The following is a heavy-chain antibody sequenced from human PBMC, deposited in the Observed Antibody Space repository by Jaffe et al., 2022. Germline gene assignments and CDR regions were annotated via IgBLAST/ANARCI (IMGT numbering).Heavy chain of an antibody. CDR2: ISSSSSYI. J-gene: IGHJ4*02. Sequence: EVQLVESGGGLVKPGGSLRLSCAASGFTFSSYSMNWVRQAPGKGLEWVSSISSSSSYIYYADSVKGRFTISRDNAKNSLYLQMNSLRAEDTAVYYCARMALYYGSGSGEDYWGQGTLVTVSS. V-gene: IGHV3-21*01. CDR3: ARMALYYGSGSGEDY. CDR1: GFTFSSYS. D-gene: IGHD3-10*01.